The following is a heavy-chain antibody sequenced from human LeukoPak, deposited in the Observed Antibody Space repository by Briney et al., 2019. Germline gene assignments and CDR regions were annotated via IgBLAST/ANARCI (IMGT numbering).Heavy chain of an antibody. V-gene: IGHV3-48*03. J-gene: IGHJ4*02. D-gene: IGHD2-15*01. CDR3: TRVIVDVRGLSDYCDY. CDR1: GFAFSSYA. CDR2: IGSSGSAI. Sequence: PGGSLRLSCAVSGFAFSSYAMDWVRQAPGKGLEWVSDIGSSGSAIYYADSAKGRFTISRDNAKNSLYLQMNSLRAEDTAVYYCTRVIVDVRGLSDYCDYWGQGTLVTVSS.